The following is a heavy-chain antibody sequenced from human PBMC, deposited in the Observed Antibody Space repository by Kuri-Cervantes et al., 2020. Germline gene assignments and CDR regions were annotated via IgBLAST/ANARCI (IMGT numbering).Heavy chain of an antibody. CDR1: GYTFTYRY. J-gene: IGHJ6*03. CDR2: ITPFNGNT. CDR3: ARIPAALPYYDFWSGLHMDV. V-gene: IGHV1-45*02. Sequence: SVKVSCKASGYTFTYRYLHWVRQAPGQALEWMGWITPFNGNTNYAQKFQDRVTITRDRSMSTAYMELRSLRSDDTAVYYCARIPAALPYYDFWSGLHMDVWGKGTTVTVSS. D-gene: IGHD3-3*01.